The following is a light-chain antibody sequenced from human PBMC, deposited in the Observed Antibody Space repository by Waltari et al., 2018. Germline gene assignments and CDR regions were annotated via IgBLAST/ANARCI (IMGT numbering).Light chain of an antibody. V-gene: IGKV3-20*01. CDR2: GAS. J-gene: IGKJ4*01. CDR1: QSVNNNY. Sequence: IVLTQSPGTLSLSPGDRATLSCRASQSVNNNYLAWYQQKPGQAPRLLIYGASTRATGIPDRFRGSGSGTDFTLTISRLEPEDFAAYYCQQYATSPEAFGGGTKVDIK. CDR3: QQYATSPEA.